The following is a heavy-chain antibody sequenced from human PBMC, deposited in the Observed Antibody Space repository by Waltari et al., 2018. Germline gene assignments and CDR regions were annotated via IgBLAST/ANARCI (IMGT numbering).Heavy chain of an antibody. CDR3: ARDVNTQPLFWSGYYCYGMDV. CDR1: GFTFSSYG. Sequence: QVQLVESGGGVVQPGRSLRLSCAASGFTFSSYGMHWVRQAPGKGLARVAVIWYDGSNKYYADSVKGRFTISRDNSKNTLYLQMNSLRAEDTAVYYCARDVNTQPLFWSGYYCYGMDVWGQGTTVTVSS. CDR2: IWYDGSNK. V-gene: IGHV3-33*01. J-gene: IGHJ6*02. D-gene: IGHD3-3*01.